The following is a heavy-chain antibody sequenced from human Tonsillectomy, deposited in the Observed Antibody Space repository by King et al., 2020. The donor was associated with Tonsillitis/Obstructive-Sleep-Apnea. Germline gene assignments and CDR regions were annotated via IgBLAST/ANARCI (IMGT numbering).Heavy chain of an antibody. CDR1: GFSLSNARMG. CDR3: ARIQHQLRWFDP. D-gene: IGHD2-2*01. J-gene: IGHJ5*02. CDR2: IFSHDEK. V-gene: IGHV2-26*01. Sequence: LTLKESGPVLVKPTETLTLTCTVSGFSLSNARMGVSWIRQPPGKALEWLAHIFSHDEKSYSKSLKSRVTISKDTSKSQVVLTMTNMDPVDTATYYCARIQHQLRWFDPWGQGTLVTVSS.